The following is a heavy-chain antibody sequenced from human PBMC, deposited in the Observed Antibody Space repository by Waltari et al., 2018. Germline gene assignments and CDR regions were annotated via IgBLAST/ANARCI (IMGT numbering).Heavy chain of an antibody. D-gene: IGHD6-13*01. V-gene: IGHV3-7*01. CDR1: GFTFSIPW. J-gene: IGHJ4*02. CDR2: IKTYGSET. Sequence: EVQVVESGGGLVQPGGSLRHSCDASGFTFSIPWMTWVRQAPGKGLEWVANIKTYGSETYYVDSVKGRFTISRDNTKNSLYLQMSSLRAEDTAVYYCAIGGVETSWYWRYWGQGTLVTVSS. CDR3: AIGGVETSWYWRY.